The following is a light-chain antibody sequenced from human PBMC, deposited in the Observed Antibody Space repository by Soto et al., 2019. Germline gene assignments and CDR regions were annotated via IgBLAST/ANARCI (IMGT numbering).Light chain of an antibody. CDR2: DVS. Sequence: QSVLTQPASVSGSPGQAITIFCTGTSSDVGGYNYVSWYQQHPGNAPKLMIYDVSNRPSGVSNRFSGSKSGNTASLTISGLPAEDEADYYCSSYTSSSSYVFGTGPKVTVL. CDR1: SSDVGGYNY. V-gene: IGLV2-14*01. CDR3: SSYTSSSSYV. J-gene: IGLJ1*01.